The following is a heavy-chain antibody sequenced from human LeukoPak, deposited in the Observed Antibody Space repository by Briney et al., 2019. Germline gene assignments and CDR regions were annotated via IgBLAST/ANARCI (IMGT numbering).Heavy chain of an antibody. V-gene: IGHV3-21*04. D-gene: IGHD6-25*01. CDR2: ISSSSSYI. J-gene: IGHJ4*02. CDR3: ARDFAATPYYFDY. CDR1: GFTFSSYS. Sequence: GGSLRLSCAASGFTFSSYSMNWVRQAPGKGLEWVSSISSSSSYIYYADSVKGRFTISRDNAKNSLYLQMNSLRAEDTAVYYCARDFAATPYYFDYWGQGTLVTVSA.